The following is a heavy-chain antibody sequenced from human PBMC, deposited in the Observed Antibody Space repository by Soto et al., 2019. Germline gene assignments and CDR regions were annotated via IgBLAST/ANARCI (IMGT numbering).Heavy chain of an antibody. D-gene: IGHD3-16*02. V-gene: IGHV1-18*01. CDR1: GYTFTSYG. CDR2: ISAYNGNT. CDR3: ARMLITFGGVIVRDAFDI. Sequence: ASVKVSCKASGYTFTSYGISWVRQAPGQGLEWMGWISAYNGNTNYAQKLQDRVTMTTDTSTSTAYMELRSLRSDDTAVYYCARMLITFGGVIVRDAFDIWGQGTMVTDS. J-gene: IGHJ3*02.